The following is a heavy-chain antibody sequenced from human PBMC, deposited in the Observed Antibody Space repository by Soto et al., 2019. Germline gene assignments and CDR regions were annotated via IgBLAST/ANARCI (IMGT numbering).Heavy chain of an antibody. CDR2: INAGNGNT. J-gene: IGHJ4*02. CDR1: GYTFTSYA. V-gene: IGHV1-3*01. CDR3: ARSIVVVTALDY. D-gene: IGHD2-21*02. Sequence: VSVKVSCKAPGYTFTSYAMHWVRQAPGQRLEWMGWINAGNGNTKYSQKFQGRVTITRDTSASTAYMELSSLRSEDTAVYYCARSIVVVTALDYWGQGTLVTVSS.